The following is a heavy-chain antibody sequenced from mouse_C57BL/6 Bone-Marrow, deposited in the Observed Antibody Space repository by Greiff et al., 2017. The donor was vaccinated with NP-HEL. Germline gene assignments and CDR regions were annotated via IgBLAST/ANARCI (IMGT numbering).Heavy chain of an antibody. CDR1: GSTFTDYY. Sequence: QVQLQQSGPELVKPGASVKISCKASGSTFTDYYINWVKQRPGQGLEWIGWIFPGSGSTYYNEKFKGKATLTVDKSSSTAYLLLRSLTSEDSAVYFCARYYYGSSYRVYYAMDYWCQGTSVTVSS. CDR2: IFPGSGST. V-gene: IGHV1-75*01. D-gene: IGHD1-1*01. J-gene: IGHJ4*01. CDR3: ARYYYGSSYRVYYAMDY.